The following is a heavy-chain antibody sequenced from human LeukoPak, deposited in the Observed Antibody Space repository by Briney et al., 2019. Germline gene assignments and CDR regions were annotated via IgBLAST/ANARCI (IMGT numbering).Heavy chain of an antibody. Sequence: GESLKISCKGSGYSFTSYWTGWVRQMPGKGLEWMGIIYPGDSDTRYSPSFQGQVTISADKSISTAYLQWSSLKASDTAMYYCARQGHYYDSSGYLPPYNWFDPWGQGTLVTVSS. CDR2: IYPGDSDT. V-gene: IGHV5-51*01. CDR3: ARQGHYYDSSGYLPPYNWFDP. CDR1: GYSFTSYW. J-gene: IGHJ5*02. D-gene: IGHD3-22*01.